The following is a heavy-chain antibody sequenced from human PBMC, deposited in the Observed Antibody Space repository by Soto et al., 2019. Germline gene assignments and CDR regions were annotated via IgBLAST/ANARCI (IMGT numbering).Heavy chain of an antibody. CDR2: IRGVDNNK. V-gene: IGHV3-21*01. CDR3: ARDRVRGALPQYGMDV. D-gene: IGHD3-10*01. Sequence: EVQLVESGGGLVKPGGSLTLSCAASGFTFSSYSMNWARQAPGKGLEGVSYIRGVDNNKYYAASVKGRFTISGDNAKNSLFLHLSGLTAADTAVYYCARDRVRGALPQYGMDVWGQGTTVTVSS. CDR1: GFTFSSYS. J-gene: IGHJ6*02.